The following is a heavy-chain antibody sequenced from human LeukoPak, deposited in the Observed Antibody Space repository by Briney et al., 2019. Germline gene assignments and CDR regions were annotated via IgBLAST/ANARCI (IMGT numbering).Heavy chain of an antibody. CDR3: ARGRSDQRYSSGWSVIDY. V-gene: IGHV4-59*05. Sequence: PSETLSLTCTVSGGSINSYYWSWIRQPAGKGLEWIGSIFYSGNTYYNPSLKSRVTISVDTSKNQFSLKLSSVTAADTAVYYCARGRSDQRYSSGWSVIDYWGQGTLVTVSS. D-gene: IGHD6-19*01. J-gene: IGHJ4*02. CDR1: GGSINSYY. CDR2: IFYSGNT.